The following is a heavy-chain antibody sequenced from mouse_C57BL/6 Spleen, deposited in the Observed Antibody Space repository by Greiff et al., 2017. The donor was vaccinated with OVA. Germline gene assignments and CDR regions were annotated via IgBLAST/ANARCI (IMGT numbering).Heavy chain of an antibody. CDR3: ATTVVRLYFDY. CDR2: INPSSGYT. Sequence: VQLQQSGAELARPGASVKMSCKASGYTFTSYTMHWVKQRPGQGLEWIGYINPSSGYTKYNQKFKDKATLTADKSSSTAYMQLSSLTSEDSAVYYCATTVVRLYFDYWGQGTTLTVSS. J-gene: IGHJ2*01. V-gene: IGHV1-4*01. CDR1: GYTFTSYT. D-gene: IGHD1-1*01.